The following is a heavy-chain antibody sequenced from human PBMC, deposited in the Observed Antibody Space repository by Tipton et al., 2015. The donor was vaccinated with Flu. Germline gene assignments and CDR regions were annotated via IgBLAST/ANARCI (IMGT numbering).Heavy chain of an antibody. CDR1: GGSFSGYY. CDR3: ARGLDCGGDCYQNY. V-gene: IGHV4-34*01. Sequence: TLSLTCAVYGGSFSGYYWSWIRQPPGKGLEWIGEINHSGSTNYDPSLESRVTISVDTSKNQFSLKLSSVTAADTAVYYCARGLDCGGDCYQNYWGQGTLVTVSS. D-gene: IGHD2-21*01. CDR2: INHSGST. J-gene: IGHJ4*02.